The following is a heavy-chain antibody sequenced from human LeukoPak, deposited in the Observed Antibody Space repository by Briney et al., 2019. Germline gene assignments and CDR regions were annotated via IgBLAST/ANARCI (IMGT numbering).Heavy chain of an antibody. CDR2: IVVGSGNT. V-gene: IGHV1-58*01. Sequence: SVKVSCKASGFTFTSSAVQWVWQARGQRLEWIGWIVVGSGNTNYAQKFQERVTITRDMSTSLVYMELSSLRSEDTAVYYCAAEAAYYYDSRDAFDVWGQGTMVTVSS. J-gene: IGHJ3*01. CDR3: AAEAAYYYDSRDAFDV. D-gene: IGHD3-22*01. CDR1: GFTFTSSA.